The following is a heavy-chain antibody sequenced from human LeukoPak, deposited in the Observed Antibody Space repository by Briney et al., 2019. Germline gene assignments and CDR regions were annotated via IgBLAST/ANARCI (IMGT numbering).Heavy chain of an antibody. Sequence: AGSLRLSCAASGFTFSSYAMHWVRKAPGKGLEWVAVISYDGSNKYYADSVKGRFTISRDNSKNTLYLQMNSLRAEDTAVYYCARVGSSGWYVDYWGQGTLVTVSS. V-gene: IGHV3-30*04. CDR2: ISYDGSNK. D-gene: IGHD6-19*01. CDR3: ARVGSSGWYVDY. J-gene: IGHJ4*02. CDR1: GFTFSSYA.